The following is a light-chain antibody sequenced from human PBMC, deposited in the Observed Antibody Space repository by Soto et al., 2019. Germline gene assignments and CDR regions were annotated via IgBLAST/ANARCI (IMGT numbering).Light chain of an antibody. CDR2: GAS. Sequence: DIVLTQSPGTLYLSPGERATLSCRASQSVGSDYLAWYQQKRGQAPRLLMYGASSRPTGIPDRFSGSGSGTDFTVTTSRLEPDDSAVYYCQQYWNLMYSFGQGTKLAIK. CDR3: QQYWNLMYS. V-gene: IGKV3-20*01. CDR1: QSVGSDY. J-gene: IGKJ2*01.